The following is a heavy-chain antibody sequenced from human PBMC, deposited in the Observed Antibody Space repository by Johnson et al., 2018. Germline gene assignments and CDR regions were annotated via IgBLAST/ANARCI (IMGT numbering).Heavy chain of an antibody. CDR2: IIPILGIA. D-gene: IGHD5-12*01. J-gene: IGHJ6*03. CDR1: GGTFSSYT. V-gene: IGHV1-69*02. Sequence: QVQLGESGAEVKKPGSSVKVSCKASGGTFSSYTISWVRQAPGQGLEWMGRIIPILGIANYAQKFQGRVTITADKSTSTAYMELSSLRSEDTAVYYCARHSGYDFDKRYYMDVWGKGTTVTVSS. CDR3: ARHSGYDFDKRYYMDV.